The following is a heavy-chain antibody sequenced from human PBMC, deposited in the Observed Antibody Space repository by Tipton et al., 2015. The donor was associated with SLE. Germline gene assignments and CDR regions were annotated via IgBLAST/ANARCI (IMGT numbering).Heavy chain of an antibody. Sequence: TLSLTCAVYGGSFSGYYWSWIRQPPGKGLEWIGEINHSGSTNYNPSLKSRVTISVDTSKNQFSLKLSFVTAADTAVYYCARGGGVVVPAAISPAVADYWGQGTLVTVSS. D-gene: IGHD2-2*02. J-gene: IGHJ4*02. V-gene: IGHV4-34*01. CDR3: ARGGGVVVPAAISPAVADY. CDR1: GGSFSGYY. CDR2: INHSGST.